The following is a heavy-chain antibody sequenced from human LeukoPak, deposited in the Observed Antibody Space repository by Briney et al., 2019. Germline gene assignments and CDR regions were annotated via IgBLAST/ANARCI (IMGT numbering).Heavy chain of an antibody. J-gene: IGHJ4*02. CDR2: ISYDGSNK. V-gene: IGHV3-30*18. D-gene: IGHD6-19*01. CDR1: GFTFSSYG. Sequence: GGSLRLSCAASGFTFSSYGMHWVRQAPGKGLEWVAVISYDGSNKYYADSVKGRFTISRDNSKNTLYLQMNSLRAEDTALYYCAKQAGGSGSFDYWGQGTLVTVSS. CDR3: AKQAGGSGSFDY.